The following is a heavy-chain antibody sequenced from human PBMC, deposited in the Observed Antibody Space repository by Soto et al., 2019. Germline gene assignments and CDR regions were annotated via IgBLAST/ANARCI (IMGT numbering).Heavy chain of an antibody. Sequence: PWGSLRISCAPSGFTFNCLTVNWVRQAPGKGLEWPPSISSSSSYIYYANSMTGRFTISRDNAENTLYLQLSSLRVEDTAVYYCARSLEADSSGYYGPNERSSPFYWGPGTLVTVSS. J-gene: IGHJ4*02. CDR2: ISSSSSYI. CDR1: GFTFNCLT. V-gene: IGHV3-21*01. CDR3: ARSLEADSSGYYGPNERSSPFY. D-gene: IGHD3-22*01.